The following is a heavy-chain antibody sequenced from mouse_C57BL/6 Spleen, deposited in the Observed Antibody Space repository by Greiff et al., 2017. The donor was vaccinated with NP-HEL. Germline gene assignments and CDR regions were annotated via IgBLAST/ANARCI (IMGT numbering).Heavy chain of an antibody. Sequence: EVKLMESEGGLVQPGSSMKLSCTASGFTFSDYYMAWVRQVPEKGLEWVANINYDGSSTYYLDSLKSRFIISRDNAKNILYLQMSSLKSEDTATYYCARVGELGPPHWYFDVWGTGTTVTVSS. V-gene: IGHV5-16*01. CDR1: GFTFSDYY. CDR2: INYDGSST. D-gene: IGHD4-1*01. J-gene: IGHJ1*03. CDR3: ARVGELGPPHWYFDV.